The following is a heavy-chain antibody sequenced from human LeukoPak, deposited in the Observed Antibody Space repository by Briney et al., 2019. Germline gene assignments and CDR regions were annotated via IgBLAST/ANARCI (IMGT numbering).Heavy chain of an antibody. CDR2: ISWDGGSR. CDR1: GFSFDEYT. Sequence: GGSLRLSCAASGFSFDEYTLHWVRQAPGKGLEGVSLISWDGGSRDYADSVKGLVTISRDNSKNSLYLQMNSLRTEDTALYYCAKDLDSSGYRFYFRHWGQGTLVTVSS. V-gene: IGHV3-43*01. J-gene: IGHJ1*01. D-gene: IGHD3-22*01. CDR3: AKDLDSSGYRFYFRH.